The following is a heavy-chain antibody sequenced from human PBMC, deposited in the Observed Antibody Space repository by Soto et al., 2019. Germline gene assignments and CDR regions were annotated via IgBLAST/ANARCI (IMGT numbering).Heavy chain of an antibody. J-gene: IGHJ4*02. V-gene: IGHV3-30*09. CDR3: ARARLDTPALDY. D-gene: IGHD2-2*01. Sequence: QVQLVESGGGVVQPGRSLRLSCAASGFTFSIYVMHWVRQAPGKGLEWVAVISYDGNNKYYADSVKGRFAISRDNSRNTLYLEMNSLRAEDTAVYYCARARLDTPALDYWGQGTLVTVSS. CDR2: ISYDGNNK. CDR1: GFTFSIYV.